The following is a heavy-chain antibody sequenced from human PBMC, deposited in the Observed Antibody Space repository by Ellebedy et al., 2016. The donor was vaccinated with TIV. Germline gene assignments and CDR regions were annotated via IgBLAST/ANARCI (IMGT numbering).Heavy chain of an antibody. V-gene: IGHV4-61*08. Sequence: PGGSLRLSCTVSGGSVSNGGFFWNWIRQPPGKGLEWIGYIYHSGTTNYNPSLKSRVTISLDTSKNQFSLHLSSVTAADTAVYYFAREGYDILTGYSGAFDLWGQGTMVTVSS. D-gene: IGHD3-9*01. CDR3: AREGYDILTGYSGAFDL. CDR1: GGSVSNGGFF. J-gene: IGHJ3*01. CDR2: IYHSGTT.